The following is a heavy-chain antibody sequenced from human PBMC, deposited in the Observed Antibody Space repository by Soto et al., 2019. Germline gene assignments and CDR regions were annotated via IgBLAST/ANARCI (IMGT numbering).Heavy chain of an antibody. D-gene: IGHD4-17*01. Sequence: PGGSLRLSCAASGFTFSSYAMSWVRQAPGKGLEWVSAISGSGGSTYYADSVKGRFTISRDNSKNTLYLQMNSLRAEDTAVYYCNGNNHGETYYYYGMDVWGQGTTVTVSS. J-gene: IGHJ6*02. CDR3: NGNNHGETYYYYGMDV. CDR1: GFTFSSYA. CDR2: ISGSGGST. V-gene: IGHV3-23*01.